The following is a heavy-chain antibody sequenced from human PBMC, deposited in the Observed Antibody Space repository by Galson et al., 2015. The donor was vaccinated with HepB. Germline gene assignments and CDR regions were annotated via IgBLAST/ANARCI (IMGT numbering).Heavy chain of an antibody. CDR2: IYSGGST. V-gene: IGHV3-66*02. J-gene: IGHJ2*01. Sequence: SLRLSCAASGFTVSSNYMSWVRQAPGKGLEWVSVIYSGGSTYYADSVKGRFTISRDNSKNTLYLQMNSLRAEDTAVYYCARVSVVGGLWYFDLWGRGTLVTVSS. CDR3: ARVSVVGGLWYFDL. CDR1: GFTVSSNY. D-gene: IGHD2-2*01.